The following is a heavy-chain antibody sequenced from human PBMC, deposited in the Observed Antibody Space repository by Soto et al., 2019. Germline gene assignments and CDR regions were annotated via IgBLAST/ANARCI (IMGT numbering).Heavy chain of an antibody. D-gene: IGHD6-19*01. CDR1: GFTFTSYA. Sequence: GGSPRLSCAASGFTFTSYAMSWFRQAPGKGLEWVSLISGSGGSTYYADSVKGRFTISRDDSKNAVYLQMDSLRAEDTAVYYCAKQRGYSSGWYGAFDIWGQGTMVTVSS. V-gene: IGHV3-23*01. J-gene: IGHJ3*02. CDR2: ISGSGGST. CDR3: AKQRGYSSGWYGAFDI.